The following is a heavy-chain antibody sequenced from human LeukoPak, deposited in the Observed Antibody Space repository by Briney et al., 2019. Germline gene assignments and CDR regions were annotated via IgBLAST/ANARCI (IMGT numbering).Heavy chain of an antibody. CDR1: GGSISSSSYC. J-gene: IGHJ6*03. V-gene: IGHV4-39*01. Sequence: PSETLSLTCSVSGGSISSSSYCWGWIRQPPGKGLEWIGSIYYSGSTYYNSSLKSRVTISVDTSKNQFSLKLSSATAADTAVYYCARVALGECSGGSCYSGYYYMDVWGKGTTVTVSS. D-gene: IGHD2-15*01. CDR2: IYYSGST. CDR3: ARVALGECSGGSCYSGYYYMDV.